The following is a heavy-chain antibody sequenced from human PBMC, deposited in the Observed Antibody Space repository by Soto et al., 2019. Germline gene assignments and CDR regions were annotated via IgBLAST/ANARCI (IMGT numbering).Heavy chain of an antibody. CDR2: IYYSGST. J-gene: IGHJ6*02. V-gene: IGHV4-39*01. CDR1: GGSISSSSYY. Sequence: ASETLSLTCTVSGGSISSSSYYWGWIRQPPGKGLEWIGSIYYSGSTYYNPSLKSRVTISVDTSKNQFSLKLSSVTAADTAVYYCARLSVSYGSGYYYGMDVWGQGTTVTVSS. D-gene: IGHD3-10*01. CDR3: ARLSVSYGSGYYYGMDV.